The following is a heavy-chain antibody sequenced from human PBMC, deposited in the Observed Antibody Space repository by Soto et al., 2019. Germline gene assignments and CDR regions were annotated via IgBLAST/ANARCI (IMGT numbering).Heavy chain of an antibody. CDR3: ARENEQWVAADN. D-gene: IGHD6-19*01. V-gene: IGHV3-9*01. J-gene: IGHJ4*02. CDR2: ISWNSGSI. Sequence: GGSLRLSCAASGFTFDDYAMHWVRQAPGKGLEWVSGISWNSGSIGYADSVKGRFTISRDNAKNSLYLQMNSLRAEDTAVYYCARENEQWVAADNWGQGTLVTVSS. CDR1: GFTFDDYA.